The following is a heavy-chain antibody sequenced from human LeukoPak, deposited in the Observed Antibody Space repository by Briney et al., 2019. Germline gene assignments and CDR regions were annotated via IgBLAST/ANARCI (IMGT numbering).Heavy chain of an antibody. Sequence: GGSLRLSCAASGFTFNTYSMNWVRQAPGKGLEWVSYITSSSSSIYYADSVKGRFTISRDNAKNSLYLQMNSLRAEDTAVYYCARDNMGFDYWGQGTLVTVYS. V-gene: IGHV3-48*01. CDR3: ARDNMGFDY. CDR1: GFTFNTYS. CDR2: ITSSSSSI. J-gene: IGHJ4*02. D-gene: IGHD2/OR15-2a*01.